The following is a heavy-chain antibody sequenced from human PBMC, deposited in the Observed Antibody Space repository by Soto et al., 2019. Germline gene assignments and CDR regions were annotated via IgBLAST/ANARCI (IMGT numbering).Heavy chain of an antibody. V-gene: IGHV1-18*01. D-gene: IGHD6-19*01. Sequence: ASVKVSCKASGYTFTSYGISWVRQAPGQGLEWMGWISAYNGNTNYAQKLQGRVTMTTDTSTSTAYMELRSLRSDDTAVYYCARVVAGAYYYYGMDVWGQGTTVTVSS. J-gene: IGHJ6*02. CDR1: GYTFTSYG. CDR2: ISAYNGNT. CDR3: ARVVAGAYYYYGMDV.